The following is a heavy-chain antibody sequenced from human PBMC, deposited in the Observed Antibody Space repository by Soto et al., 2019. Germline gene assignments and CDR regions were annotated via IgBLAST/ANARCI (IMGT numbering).Heavy chain of an antibody. CDR2: ISDSNGNR. V-gene: IGHV1-18*04. D-gene: IGHD2-2*01. CDR3: VRDPQRNDY. CDR1: GYDFSIYG. J-gene: IGHJ4*02. Sequence: QVQLVQSGAEVKKPGASVKVSCKASGYDFSIYGISWVRQAPGQGLEWMGWISDSNGNRDYAQQFQGRVTMTSDTSRTTAYMELRSLRSDDTAVYYCVRDPQRNDYWGQGNLVNVSS.